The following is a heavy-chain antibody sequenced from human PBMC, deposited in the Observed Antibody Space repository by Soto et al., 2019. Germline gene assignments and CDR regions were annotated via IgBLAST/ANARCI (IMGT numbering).Heavy chain of an antibody. CDR2: IIPIFGTA. CDR3: ARFRIRDYYYGMDV. V-gene: IGHV1-69*01. CDR1: GGTVSSYA. Sequence: QVQLVQSGAEVKKPGSSVKVSCKASGGTVSSYAISWVRQAPGQGLEWMGGIIPIFGTANYAQKFQGRVTITADESTSTAYMELSSLRSEDTAVYYCARFRIRDYYYGMDVWGQGTTVTVSS. J-gene: IGHJ6*02. D-gene: IGHD3-3*02.